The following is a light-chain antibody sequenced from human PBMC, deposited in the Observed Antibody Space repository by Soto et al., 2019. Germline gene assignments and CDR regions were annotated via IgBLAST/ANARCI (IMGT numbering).Light chain of an antibody. J-gene: IGKJ1*01. CDR3: QQYGSSGT. V-gene: IGKV1-5*03. Sequence: DIQMTQSPSTLSASVGDRVTITCRASQSVSSLLAWFQQKPGKAPKLLIYKASSLQSGVSSRFSGGGSGTDFTLTISRLEPEDFAVYYCQQYGSSGTFGQGTKLDI. CDR1: QSVSSL. CDR2: KAS.